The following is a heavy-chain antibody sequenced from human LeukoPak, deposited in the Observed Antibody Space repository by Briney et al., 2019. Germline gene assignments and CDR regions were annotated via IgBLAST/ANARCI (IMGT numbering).Heavy chain of an antibody. D-gene: IGHD2-2*01. CDR2: ISGSGGST. CDR1: GFXFSSYA. CDR3: AKDRDIVVVPAATIDY. Sequence: GGSLRLSCAASGFXFSSYAMSWVRQAPGKGLEWVSAISGSGGSTYYADSVKGRFTISRDNSKNTLYLQMNSLRAEDTAVYYCAKDRDIVVVPAATIDYWGQGTLVTVSS. V-gene: IGHV3-23*01. J-gene: IGHJ4*02.